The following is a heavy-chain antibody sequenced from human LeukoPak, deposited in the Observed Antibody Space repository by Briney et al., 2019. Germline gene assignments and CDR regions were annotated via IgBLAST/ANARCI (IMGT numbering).Heavy chain of an antibody. CDR2: INPNSGGT. Sequence: ASVNVSCTASGYTFTGYYMHWVRQAPGQGLEWMGWINPNSGGTNYAQKFQGWVTMTRDTSISTAYMELSRLRSDDTAVYYCARSGALELEREWAAFDIWGQGTMVTVSS. J-gene: IGHJ3*02. CDR1: GYTFTGYY. D-gene: IGHD1-1*01. V-gene: IGHV1-2*04. CDR3: ARSGALELEREWAAFDI.